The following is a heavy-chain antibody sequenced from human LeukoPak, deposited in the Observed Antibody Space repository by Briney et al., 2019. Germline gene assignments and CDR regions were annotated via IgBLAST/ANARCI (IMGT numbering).Heavy chain of an antibody. D-gene: IGHD6-13*01. V-gene: IGHV1-3*01. CDR3: ARVGAAAGPYYFDY. Sequence: ASVKVSCKASGYTFTSYAMHWVRQGPGQRLEWMGWINAGSGNTKYSQKFQGRVTITRDTSASTAYMELSSLRSEDTAVYYCARVGAAAGPYYFDYWGQGTLVTVSS. J-gene: IGHJ4*02. CDR1: GYTFTSYA. CDR2: INAGSGNT.